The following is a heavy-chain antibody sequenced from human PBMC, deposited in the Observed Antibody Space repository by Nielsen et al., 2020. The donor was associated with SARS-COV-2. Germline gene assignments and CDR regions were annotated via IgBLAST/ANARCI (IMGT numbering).Heavy chain of an antibody. J-gene: IGHJ2*01. CDR2: INGNSRAI. CDR3: VRDLIKAETIWYFDL. V-gene: IGHV3-48*02. CDR1: VFSFSTHS. D-gene: IGHD6-25*01. Sequence: GESLKISCAASVFSFSTHSMNWVRQAPGKGLEWVSYINGNSRAIYYANSVKGRFIISRDNSKNSLYLQMNSLRDDDTAVYYCVRDLIKAETIWYFDLWGRGTLVTVSS.